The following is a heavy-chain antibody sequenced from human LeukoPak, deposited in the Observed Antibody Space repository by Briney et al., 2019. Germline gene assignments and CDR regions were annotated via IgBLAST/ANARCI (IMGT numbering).Heavy chain of an antibody. CDR1: GFTFNNYA. CDR2: ISGSGDRT. Sequence: GGSLRLSCAASGFTFNNYAMSWFRQTPGKGLEWVSAISGSGDRTYYAESVKGRFSISRDNSKNTLYLQMHSLRAEDTAVYYCGKREVWHVSGEDAWGQGTTVTVSS. CDR3: GKREVWHVSGEDA. D-gene: IGHD3-10*01. V-gene: IGHV3-23*01. J-gene: IGHJ6*02.